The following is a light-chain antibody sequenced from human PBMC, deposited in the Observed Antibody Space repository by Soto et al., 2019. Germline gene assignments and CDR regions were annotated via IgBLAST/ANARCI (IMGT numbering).Light chain of an antibody. J-gene: IGKJ4*01. CDR3: QQLNSYPLT. Sequence: IEVTHPPSSLSASVGDRVTITCQASQDINKSLNWYQQKPGKAPKLLIYAASTLQSGVPSRFSGSGSGTEFTLTISSLQPEDFATYYCQQLNSYPLTFGGG. V-gene: IGKV1-9*01. CDR2: AAS. CDR1: QDINKS.